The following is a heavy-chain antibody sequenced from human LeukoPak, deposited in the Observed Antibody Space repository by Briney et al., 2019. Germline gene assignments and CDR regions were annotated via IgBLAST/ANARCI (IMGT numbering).Heavy chain of an antibody. CDR1: GFTFGTYA. Sequence: PGGSLRLSCAASGFTFGTYAMGWVRQAPGKGLEWVSSISGSGGSRYYADSVKGRFTISRDNSKNTLYLQMDSLRVEDTAVYYCAKRSIAAATFDYWGQGTLVTVSS. CDR3: AKRSIAAATFDY. V-gene: IGHV3-23*01. J-gene: IGHJ4*02. D-gene: IGHD6-13*01. CDR2: ISGSGGSR.